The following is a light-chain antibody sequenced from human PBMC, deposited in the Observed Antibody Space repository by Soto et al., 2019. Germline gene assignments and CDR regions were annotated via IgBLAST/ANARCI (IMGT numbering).Light chain of an antibody. CDR3: QHYKTYSRT. V-gene: IGKV1-5*03. Sequence: DIQMTQSPSTLSASVGDRVTITCRASQSISPWLAWYQQKPGKAPKLLIYKASSLESGVPSRFSGSGSGTEFTPTISSLQPDDFATYYCQHYKTYSRTFGQGTKVEIK. CDR2: KAS. CDR1: QSISPW. J-gene: IGKJ1*01.